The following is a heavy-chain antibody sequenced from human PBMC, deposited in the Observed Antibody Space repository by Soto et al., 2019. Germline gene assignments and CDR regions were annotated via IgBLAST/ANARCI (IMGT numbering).Heavy chain of an antibody. CDR1: GFTFSSYW. D-gene: IGHD6-13*01. J-gene: IGHJ6*02. V-gene: IGHV3-7*01. CDR2: IKQDGSEK. CDR3: ARDTGRYSSSWSDYYYYGMGV. Sequence: PGGSLRLSCAASGFTFSSYWMSWVRQAPGKGLEWVANIKQDGSEKYYVDSVKGQFTISRDNAKNSLYLQMNSLRAEDTAVYYCARDTGRYSSSWSDYYYYGMGVWGQGTTVTVSS.